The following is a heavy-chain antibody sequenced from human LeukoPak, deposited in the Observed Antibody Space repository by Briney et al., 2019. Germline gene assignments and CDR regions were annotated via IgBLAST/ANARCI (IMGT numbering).Heavy chain of an antibody. CDR2: VRSDGSDK. V-gene: IGHV3-30*02. D-gene: IGHD1-14*01. CDR1: GFTFTYYG. Sequence: QPGGSLRLSCGASGFTFTYYGMHWVRQAPGKGLEWVTFVRSDGSDKYYADSVKGRFTFSRDNSKNTVYLQMNSLRPEDTAVYYCVRDRDRAFDYWGQGSLVTVSS. CDR3: VRDRDRAFDY. J-gene: IGHJ4*02.